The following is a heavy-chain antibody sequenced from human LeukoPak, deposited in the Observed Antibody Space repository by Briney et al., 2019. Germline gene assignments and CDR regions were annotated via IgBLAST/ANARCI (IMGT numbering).Heavy chain of an antibody. CDR1: GFTFSSYW. D-gene: IGHD3-3*01. CDR3: ARDKSITIFGVASTGFDP. J-gene: IGHJ5*02. CDR2: IKQDGSEK. V-gene: IGHV3-7*01. Sequence: GGSLRLSCAASGFTFSSYWMRWVRQAPGKGLEWVANIKQDGSEKYYVDSVKGRFTISRDNAKNSLYLQMNSLRAEDTAVYYCARDKSITIFGVASTGFDPWGQGTLVTVSS.